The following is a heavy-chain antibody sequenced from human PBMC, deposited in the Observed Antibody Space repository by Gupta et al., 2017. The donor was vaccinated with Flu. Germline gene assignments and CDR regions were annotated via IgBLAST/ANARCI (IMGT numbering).Heavy chain of an antibody. CDR3: AKDVGFRYFDH. Sequence: EVQLLESGGGLVQPGGSLRLSCSASGFTFNTYVISWVRQAPGKGLEWVSGITGIGDTYYADSVKGRFTISRDNSKNTLFLQMNSLRADDTAIYFCAKDVGFRYFDHWGQGTLVTVSS. CDR1: GFTFNTYV. V-gene: IGHV3-23*01. J-gene: IGHJ4*02. D-gene: IGHD3-16*02. CDR2: ITGIGDT.